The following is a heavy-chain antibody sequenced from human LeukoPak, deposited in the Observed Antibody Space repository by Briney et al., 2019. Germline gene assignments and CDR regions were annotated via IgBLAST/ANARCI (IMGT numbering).Heavy chain of an antibody. Sequence: SVKVSCKASGGTFSNYAIIWVRQAPGQGLEWMGGIIPIFGTANYAQKFQGRVTITADESTSTAYMELSSLSSEDTAVYYCARGGPAAIRGFDYWGQGTLVTVSS. CDR2: IIPIFGTA. J-gene: IGHJ4*02. V-gene: IGHV1-69*13. CDR3: ARGGPAAIRGFDY. CDR1: GGTFSNYA. D-gene: IGHD2-2*01.